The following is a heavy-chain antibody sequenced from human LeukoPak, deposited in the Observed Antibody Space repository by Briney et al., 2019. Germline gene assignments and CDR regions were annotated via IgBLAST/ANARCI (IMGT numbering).Heavy chain of an antibody. D-gene: IGHD3-22*01. CDR1: GGTFSSYA. Sequence: ASVKVSCKASGGTFSSYAISWVRQAPGQGLEWMGGIIPIFGTASYAQKFQGRVTITADESTSTAYMELSSLRSEDTAVYYCARSSRYYDSSGLQAYHFDYWGQGTLVTASP. CDR3: ARSSRYYDSSGLQAYHFDY. J-gene: IGHJ4*02. V-gene: IGHV1-69*13. CDR2: IIPIFGTA.